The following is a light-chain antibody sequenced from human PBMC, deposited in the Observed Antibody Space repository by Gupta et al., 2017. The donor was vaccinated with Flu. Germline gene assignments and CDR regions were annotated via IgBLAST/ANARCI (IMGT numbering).Light chain of an antibody. V-gene: IGKV1-9*01. Sequence: DIQLTQSPSFLSASVGDRVTITCRASQVIGSYLAWYQQKPGTAPKLLIYAASTWQSGVTSMFSGSGFGKELTLTISTRQPEDFASYYCHQLNYSPPITFGQGKLLEIK. J-gene: IGKJ5*01. CDR1: QVIGSY. CDR2: AAS. CDR3: HQLNYSPPIT.